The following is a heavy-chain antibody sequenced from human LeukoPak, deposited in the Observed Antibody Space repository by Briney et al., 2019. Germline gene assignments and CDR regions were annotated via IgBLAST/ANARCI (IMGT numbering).Heavy chain of an antibody. D-gene: IGHD3-10*01. CDR1: GFTFSSYA. CDR3: AKESMVRGVIITNPFDY. Sequence: PGGSLRLSCAASGFTFSSYAMSWVRQAPGKGLEWVSAISGSGGSTYYADSVKGRFTISRDNSKNTLYLQMNSLRAEDTAVYYCAKESMVRGVIITNPFDYWAREPWSPSPQ. J-gene: IGHJ4*02. CDR2: ISGSGGST. V-gene: IGHV3-23*01.